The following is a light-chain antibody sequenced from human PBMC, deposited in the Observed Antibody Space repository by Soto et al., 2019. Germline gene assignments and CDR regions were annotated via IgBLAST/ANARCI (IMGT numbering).Light chain of an antibody. CDR2: EVS. V-gene: IGLV2-8*01. CDR1: SSDVGGYNY. Sequence: QSVLTQPPSASGSPGQSVTISCTGTSSDVGGYNYVSWHQQHPGKAPKLMIYEVSKRPSGVPDRFSGSKSGNTASLTVSGLQAEDEADYYCSSYAGSNNPPYVFGTRTKVTVL. CDR3: SSYAGSNNPPYV. J-gene: IGLJ1*01.